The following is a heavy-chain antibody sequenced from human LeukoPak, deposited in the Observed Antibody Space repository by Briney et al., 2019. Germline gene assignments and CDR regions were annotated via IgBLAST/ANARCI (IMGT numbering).Heavy chain of an antibody. V-gene: IGHV3-30*04. CDR1: GFTFSTYA. J-gene: IGHJ4*02. CDR2: ISYDGSSK. CDR3: ATSGSYSTGYFDY. Sequence: GGSLRLSCAASGFTFSTYAMHWVRQAPGKGLEWVAVISYDGSSKYYADSVKGRFTISRDNSKNTLYLQMNSLRAEDTAVYYCATSGSYSTGYFDYWGQGTLVTVSS. D-gene: IGHD1-26*01.